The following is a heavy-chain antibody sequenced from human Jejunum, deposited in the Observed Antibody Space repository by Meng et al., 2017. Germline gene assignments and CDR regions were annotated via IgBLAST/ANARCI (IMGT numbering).Heavy chain of an antibody. CDR3: ARDTAGFGP. CDR1: GGSISTAGYY. J-gene: IGHJ5*02. Sequence: LQLQESGPGLVKPPETLSLTCAVSGGSISTAGYYWGWIRQSPGKGLEWIGSIFYSGTTYYNPSLKSRVTISIDTSKNQFSLKMNSVTAADTAVYYCARDTAGFGPWGQGTLVTVSS. V-gene: IGHV4-39*07. D-gene: IGHD6-13*01. CDR2: IFYSGTT.